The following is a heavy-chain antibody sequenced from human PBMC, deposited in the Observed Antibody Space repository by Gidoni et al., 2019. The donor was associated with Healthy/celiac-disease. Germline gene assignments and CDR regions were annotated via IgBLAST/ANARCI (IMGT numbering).Heavy chain of an antibody. CDR2: IYTSGST. V-gene: IGHV4-61*02. J-gene: IGHJ4*02. CDR1: GGSISSGSYY. D-gene: IGHD1-26*01. Sequence: ELVKPSQTLSLTCTVSGGSISSGSYYWSWIRQPAGKGLEWIGRIYTSGSTNYNPSLKSRVTMSVDTSKNQFSLKLSSVTAADTAVYYCARSVRRWELPYYFDYWGQGTLVTVSS. CDR3: ARSVRRWELPYYFDY.